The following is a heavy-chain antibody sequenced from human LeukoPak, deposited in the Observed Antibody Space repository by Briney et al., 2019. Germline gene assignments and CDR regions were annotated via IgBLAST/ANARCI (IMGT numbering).Heavy chain of an antibody. D-gene: IGHD3-9*01. J-gene: IGHJ4*02. V-gene: IGHV3-23*01. CDR1: GFTFSSYA. Sequence: GSLRLSCAASGFTFSSYAMSWVRQAPGKGLEWVSAISGSGGSTYYADSVKGRFTISRDNSKNMLYLQMNSLRAEDTAVYYCAKARLVIIPSYYFDYWGQGTLVTVSS. CDR2: ISGSGGST. CDR3: AKARLVIIPSYYFDY.